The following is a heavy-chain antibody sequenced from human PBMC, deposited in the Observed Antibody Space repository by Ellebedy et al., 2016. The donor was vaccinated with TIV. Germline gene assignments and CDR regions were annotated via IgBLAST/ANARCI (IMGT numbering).Heavy chain of an antibody. V-gene: IGHV3-13*01. CDR3: ARATLGFDY. CDR2: ISTAGDT. CDR1: GFTFSSSD. J-gene: IGHJ4*02. Sequence: PGGSLRPSCAASGFTFSSSDMHWVRQATGNGLEWVSSISTAGDTYYPGTVKGRFTISRENAKNSLYLQMNSLRAEDTAVYYCARATLGFDYWGQGALVTVSS. D-gene: IGHD5-12*01.